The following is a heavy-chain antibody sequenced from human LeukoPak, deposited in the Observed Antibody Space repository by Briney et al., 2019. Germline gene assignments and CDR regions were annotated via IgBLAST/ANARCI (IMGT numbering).Heavy chain of an antibody. CDR1: GYTFTDYY. CDR2: INPNDGDT. J-gene: IGHJ4*02. D-gene: IGHD2-2*01. V-gene: IGHV1-2*02. CDR3: ARANFLYCSSSTFLFDY. Sequence: ASVKVSCEASGYTFTDYYMHWVRQAPGQGFEWMGWINPNDGDTNYAQKFQGRVTMTRDTSISTAHMEVSRLRSDDTAVYYCARANFLYCSSSTFLFDYWGQGTLVTVSS.